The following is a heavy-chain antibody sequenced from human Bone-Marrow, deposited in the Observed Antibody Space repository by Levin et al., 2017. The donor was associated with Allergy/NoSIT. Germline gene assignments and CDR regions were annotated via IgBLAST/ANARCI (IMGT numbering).Heavy chain of an antibody. Sequence: SETLSLTCAVSDYSISSGYYWGWIRQPPGKGLEWIGNMYHSGTTYYNPSLKSRVTISVDTSKNQFSLKLTSVTAADTAVYYCARGPALIPDYYGSGGSVDYWGQGTLVTVSS. CDR3: ARGPALIPDYYGSGGSVDY. J-gene: IGHJ4*02. CDR1: DYSISSGYY. D-gene: IGHD3-10*01. CDR2: MYHSGTT. V-gene: IGHV4-38-2*01.